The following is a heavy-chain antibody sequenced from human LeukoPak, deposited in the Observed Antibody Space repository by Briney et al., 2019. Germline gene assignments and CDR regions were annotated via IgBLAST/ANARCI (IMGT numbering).Heavy chain of an antibody. CDR3: ASGGTAVVMALTYYFDT. CDR2: IYHTGST. CDR1: GYSISSGYY. D-gene: IGHD3-22*01. V-gene: IGHV4-38-2*01. J-gene: IGHJ4*02. Sequence: SETLSLTCAVSGYSISSGYYWGWIWQPPGKGLEWIGSIYHTGSTYYNPSLQSRVTISLDSPKNQFSLKLTSVTAADTAVYYCASGGTAVVMALTYYFDTWGQGTPVTVSS.